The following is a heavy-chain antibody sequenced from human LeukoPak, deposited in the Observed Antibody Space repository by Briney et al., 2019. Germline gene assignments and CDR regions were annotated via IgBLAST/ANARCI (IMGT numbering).Heavy chain of an antibody. CDR1: GYTLTSSG. Sequence: GASVTETFKASGYTLTSSGISWVRQAPGQGLDWMGWISAYNGDSNSAHMLADEVTMTTDTSTNTAYMELRSLRSDDTAVYYCVRDPTAAASTYDWFDPWGQGTLVTVSS. V-gene: IGHV1-18*01. J-gene: IGHJ5*02. CDR3: VRDPTAAASTYDWFDP. CDR2: ISAYNGDS. D-gene: IGHD6-13*01.